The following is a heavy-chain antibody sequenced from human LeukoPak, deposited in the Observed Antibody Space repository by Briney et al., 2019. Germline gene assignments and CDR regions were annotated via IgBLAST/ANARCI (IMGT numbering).Heavy chain of an antibody. J-gene: IGHJ4*02. CDR2: INHSGST. CDR1: GGSFSGYY. D-gene: IGHD6-19*01. Sequence: SETLSLTCAVYGGSFSGYYWSWIRQPPGKGLEWIGEINHSGSTNYNPSLKSRVTISVDTSKNQFSLKLSSVTAADTAVYYCAGGSSGWYPLYYLDYWGQGTPVTVSS. V-gene: IGHV4-34*01. CDR3: AGGSSGWYPLYYLDY.